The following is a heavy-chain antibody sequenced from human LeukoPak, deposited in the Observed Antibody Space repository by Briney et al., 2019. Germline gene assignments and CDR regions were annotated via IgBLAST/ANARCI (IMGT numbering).Heavy chain of an antibody. D-gene: IGHD3-10*01. CDR1: GYTFTSYD. Sequence: ASVKVSCKASGYTFTSYDINWVRQATGQGLEWMGWMNPNSGNTGYAQKFQGRVTMTRNTSISTAYMELSSLRSEDTAVYYCARAPITMVRGVKRSVNWFDPWGQGTLVTVSS. CDR3: ARAPITMVRGVKRSVNWFDP. V-gene: IGHV1-8*01. CDR2: MNPNSGNT. J-gene: IGHJ5*02.